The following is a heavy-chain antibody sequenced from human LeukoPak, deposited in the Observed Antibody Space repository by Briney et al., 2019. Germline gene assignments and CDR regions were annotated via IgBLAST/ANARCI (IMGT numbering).Heavy chain of an antibody. CDR1: GFTFSNYA. CDR2: ITGSGDNT. D-gene: IGHD6-6*01. CDR3: ATLAGSSSLGYYYYYMDV. J-gene: IGHJ6*03. V-gene: IGHV3-23*01. Sequence: GGSLRLSCAASGFTFSNYAMSWVRQAPGKGLEWVSAITGSGDNTYNADSVKGRFTIPRDNSKNTLYLQMNSLRAEDTAVYYCATLAGSSSLGYYYYYMDVWGKGTTVTVSS.